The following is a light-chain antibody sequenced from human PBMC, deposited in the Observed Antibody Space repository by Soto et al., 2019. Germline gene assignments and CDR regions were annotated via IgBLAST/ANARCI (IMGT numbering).Light chain of an antibody. CDR1: QSVSSN. Sequence: EIVMTQYPATLSVSPGERATLSCRASQSVSSNLAWYQQKPGQAPRLLIYGASTRATGIPARFSGSGSGKESALNISSLQSEEIAVYYCQQYNSWPPLTFGGGTKVEIK. J-gene: IGKJ4*01. V-gene: IGKV3-15*01. CDR2: GAS. CDR3: QQYNSWPPLT.